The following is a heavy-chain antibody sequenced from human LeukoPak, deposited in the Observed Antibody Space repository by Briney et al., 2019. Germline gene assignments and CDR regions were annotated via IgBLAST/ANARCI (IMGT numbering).Heavy chain of an antibody. V-gene: IGHV3-23*01. CDR3: ERDRSWPRVVVVVAGVDDAFDI. J-gene: IGHJ3*02. D-gene: IGHD2-15*01. CDR2: ISGSVGTT. Sequence: AGSLRLSCAASGFTFSSYAMSWVRQAPGKGLEWVSAISGSVGTTNNANSVKGRFNISRDNSKNTLYLQMNSMRAEDTAVYYCERDRSWPRVVVVVAGVDDAFDIWGQGTMVTVSS. CDR1: GFTFSSYA.